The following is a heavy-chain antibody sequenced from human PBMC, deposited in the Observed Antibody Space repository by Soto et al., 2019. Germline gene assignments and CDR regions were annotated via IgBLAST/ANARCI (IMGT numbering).Heavy chain of an antibody. CDR3: ANRQRVDTNMGYYLDY. CDR1: GFTFSSYA. Sequence: EVQLLESGGGLVQPGGSLRLSCAASGFTFSSYAMTWVRQAPGEGLEFVSAISASTTDTHYADSVKGRFTISRDNSKNTLYLQMDRLRGEDTAIYYCANRQRVDTNMGYYLDYWGQGTLVTVSS. J-gene: IGHJ4*02. CDR2: ISASTTDT. V-gene: IGHV3-23*01. D-gene: IGHD5-18*01.